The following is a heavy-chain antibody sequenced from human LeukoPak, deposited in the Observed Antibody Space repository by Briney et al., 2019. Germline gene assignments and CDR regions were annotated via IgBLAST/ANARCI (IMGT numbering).Heavy chain of an antibody. V-gene: IGHV4-59*01. J-gene: IGHJ4*02. D-gene: IGHD3-10*01. CDR1: GGFIRQYY. CDR3: ATMVQGVHTYFGS. CDR2: IYYRGST. Sequence: PSETLSLTCTGCGGFIRQYYWSWLRQPPGKGLEWIGYIYYRGSTNYNPSLKSRVTISLDTSKNQFSLKLSSVTAAYTAVYYCATMVQGVHTYFGSWGQGNLVAVSS.